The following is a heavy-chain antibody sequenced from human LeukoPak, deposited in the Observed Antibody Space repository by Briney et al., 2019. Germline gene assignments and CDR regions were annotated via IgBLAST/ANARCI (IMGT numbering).Heavy chain of an antibody. CDR2: INHSGST. CDR3: ARPFDP. CDR1: GGSFSGYY. V-gene: IGHV4-34*01. Sequence: SETLSLTCAVYGGSFSGYYWSWIRQPPGKGLEWIGEINHSGSTNYNPSLKSRVTISVDTSKNQFSLKLSSVTAADTAVYYCARPFDPWGQGTLVTVSS. J-gene: IGHJ5*02.